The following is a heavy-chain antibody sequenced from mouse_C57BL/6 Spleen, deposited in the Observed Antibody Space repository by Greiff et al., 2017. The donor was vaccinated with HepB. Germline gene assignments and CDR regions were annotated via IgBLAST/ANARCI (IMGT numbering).Heavy chain of an antibody. Sequence: EVKLVESGGDLVKPGGSLKLSCAASGFTFSSYGMSWVRQTPDKRLEWVATISSGGSYTYYPDSVKGRFTISRDNAKNTLYLQMSSLKSEDTAMYYCARRSSSYDFDYWGQGTTLTVSS. CDR3: ARRSSSYDFDY. J-gene: IGHJ2*01. CDR1: GFTFSSYG. CDR2: ISSGGSYT. D-gene: IGHD1-1*01. V-gene: IGHV5-6*02.